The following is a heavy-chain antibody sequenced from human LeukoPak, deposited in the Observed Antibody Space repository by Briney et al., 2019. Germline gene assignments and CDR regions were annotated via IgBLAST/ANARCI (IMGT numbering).Heavy chain of an antibody. J-gene: IGHJ4*02. CDR3: ARGQQLVGPVTPIQSNFDY. CDR2: IYPGDSDT. D-gene: IGHD6-13*01. V-gene: IGHV5-51*01. CDR1: GYSFTSYW. Sequence: GESLKISCKGSGYSFTSYWIGWVRQMPGKGLEWMGIIYPGDSDTRYSPSFQGQVTISADKSISTAYLQWSSLKASDTAMYYCARGQQLVGPVTPIQSNFDYWGQGTLVTVSS.